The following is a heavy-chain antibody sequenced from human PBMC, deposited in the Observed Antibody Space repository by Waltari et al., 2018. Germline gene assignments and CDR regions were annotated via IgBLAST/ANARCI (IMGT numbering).Heavy chain of an antibody. CDR2: IDHSGST. J-gene: IGHJ4*02. D-gene: IGHD3-10*01. CDR3: ARANYYGSGSYVGY. Sequence: QVQLQESGPGLVKPSQTLSLTCTVSGGSISSGGYYWSWIRQPPGTGLEWSGYIDHSGSTYYNPSLKSRVTISVDRFKNQFSLKLSSVTAADTAVDYCARANYYGSGSYVGYWGQGTLVTVSS. CDR1: GGSISSGGYY. V-gene: IGHV4-30-2*01.